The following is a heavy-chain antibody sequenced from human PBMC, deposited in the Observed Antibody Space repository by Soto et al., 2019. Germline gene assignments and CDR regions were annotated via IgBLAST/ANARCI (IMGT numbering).Heavy chain of an antibody. J-gene: IGHJ6*02. CDR1: GFSFTNYA. D-gene: IGHD1-26*01. V-gene: IGHV3-23*01. CDR2: ISGSGDGT. CDR3: AKRVKSGSTSVGNAMDV. Sequence: EVQLLESGGGLVQPGGSLRLSCAASGFSFTNYAVTWVRRAPGKGLEWVSAISGSGDGTYYADSVRGRFTISRDNSKSTVHLQMNSLRAEDTAVYFCAKRVKSGSTSVGNAMDVWGQGTTVTVSS.